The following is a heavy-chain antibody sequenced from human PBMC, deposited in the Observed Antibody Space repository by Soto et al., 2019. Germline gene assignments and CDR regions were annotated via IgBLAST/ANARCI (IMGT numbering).Heavy chain of an antibody. CDR1: GGSISSYY. CDR2: IHYSGST. Sequence: SETLSLPCTVSGGSISSYYWSWIRQPPGKGLEWIGNIHYSGSTYYDSSLKSRVTISVDTSKNQFSLKLSSVTAADTAVYYCRVVVVTANGLDFDYWGQGTLVTVSS. CDR3: RVVVVTANGLDFDY. J-gene: IGHJ4*02. V-gene: IGHV4-59*04. D-gene: IGHD2-21*02.